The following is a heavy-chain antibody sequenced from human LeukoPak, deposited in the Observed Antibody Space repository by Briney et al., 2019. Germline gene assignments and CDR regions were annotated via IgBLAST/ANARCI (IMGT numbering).Heavy chain of an antibody. V-gene: IGHV4-59*01. D-gene: IGHD2-21*02. CDR3: ARGGAGNCGGACYLKWFDP. CDR2: IYYSGCT. J-gene: IGHJ5*02. CDR1: GDSISSYY. Sequence: PSETESLTCTVSGDSISSYYWSWIRPPPGRGLEWLGYIYYSGCTKYNPPLKSRVTISVDTSKNQFSLKLNSVTAADTAVYYCARGGAGNCGGACYLKWFDPWGQGTLATV.